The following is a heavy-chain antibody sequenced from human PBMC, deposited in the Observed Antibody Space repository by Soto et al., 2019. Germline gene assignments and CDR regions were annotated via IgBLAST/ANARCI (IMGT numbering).Heavy chain of an antibody. CDR2: ISSSSSTI. J-gene: IGHJ5*02. CDR1: GFTFSSYS. Sequence: PGGSLRLSCAASGFTFSSYSMNWVRQAPGKGLEWVSYISSSSSTIYYADSVKGRFTISRDNAKNSLYLQMNSLRAEDTAVYYCARDVGYCSSTSCYFPWGQGTLVTVSS. V-gene: IGHV3-48*01. CDR3: ARDVGYCSSTSCYFP. D-gene: IGHD2-2*01.